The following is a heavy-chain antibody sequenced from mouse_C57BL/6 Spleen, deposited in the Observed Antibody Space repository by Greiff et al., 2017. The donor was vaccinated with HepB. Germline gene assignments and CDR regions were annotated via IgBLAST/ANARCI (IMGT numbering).Heavy chain of an antibody. CDR3: ARHASSGPFDY. Sequence: EVKLVESGGDLLKPGGSLKFPCAASGFTFSSYGMSWVRLTPDKRLEWVATISSGGSYTYYPDSVKGRFTISRDNAKNTLYLQMSSLKSEDTAMYYCARHASSGPFDYWGQGTTLTVSS. J-gene: IGHJ2*01. CDR1: GFTFSSYG. V-gene: IGHV5-6*01. CDR2: ISSGGSYT. D-gene: IGHD3-2*02.